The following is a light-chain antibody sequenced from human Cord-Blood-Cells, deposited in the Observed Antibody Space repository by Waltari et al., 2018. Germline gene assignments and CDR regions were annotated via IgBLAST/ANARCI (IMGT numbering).Light chain of an antibody. J-gene: IGLJ1*01. CDR1: SSHAGAYNY. CDR2: EVS. CDR3: SSYTSSSTHV. V-gene: IGLV2-14*01. Sequence: QSALTQPAPVSGSHGPSITISCPRTSSHAGAYNYVSWYPQHPGKAPKLMNYEVSNRPSGVSNRFSGSKSGNTASLTISGLQAEDEADYYCSSYTSSSTHVFGTGTKVTVL.